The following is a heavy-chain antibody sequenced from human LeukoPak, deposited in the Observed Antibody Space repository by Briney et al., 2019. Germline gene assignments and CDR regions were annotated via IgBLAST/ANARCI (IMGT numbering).Heavy chain of an antibody. J-gene: IGHJ4*02. CDR1: GFTVSSNY. D-gene: IGHD3-22*01. CDR3: ARATTSYNYDSSSYCWYYFDY. CDR2: IYSGGST. V-gene: IGHV3-53*01. Sequence: PGGSLRLSCAASGFTVSSNYMSWVRQAPGKGLEWVSVIYSGGSTYYADSVKGRFTISRDNSKNTLYLQMNSLRVEDTAVYYCARATTSYNYDSSSYCWYYFDYWGQGTLVTVSS.